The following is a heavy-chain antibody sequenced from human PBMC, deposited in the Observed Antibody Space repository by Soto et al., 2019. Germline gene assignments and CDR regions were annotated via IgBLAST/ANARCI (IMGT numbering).Heavy chain of an antibody. Sequence: PGGSLRLSCAASGFTFSSYSMNWVRQAPGKGLEWVSYISSSSSTLYYADSVKGRFTISRDNAKNSLYLHMNSLRAEDMALYYCARDPREGGADVLFDPWSQRTLVTVSS. CDR2: ISSSSSTL. CDR1: GFTFSSYS. V-gene: IGHV3-48*01. CDR3: ARDPREGGADVLFDP. J-gene: IGHJ5*02. D-gene: IGHD2-21*01.